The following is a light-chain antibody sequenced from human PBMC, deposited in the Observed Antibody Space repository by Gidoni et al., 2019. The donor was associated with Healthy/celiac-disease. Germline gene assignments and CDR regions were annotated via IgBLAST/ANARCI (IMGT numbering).Light chain of an antibody. J-gene: IGKJ2*01. CDR1: QGIGSY. CDR2: AAA. Sequence: TRITHTPSSLSASTGARVTITCRASQGIGSYLAGYQQKPGKAPKRLIYAAATLHSGVPSRLCGSGSWTDVSLTISCLQSEDFATDYCRQYYSYPVAFGQGTKLEIK. V-gene: IGKV1-8*01. CDR3: RQYYSYPVA.